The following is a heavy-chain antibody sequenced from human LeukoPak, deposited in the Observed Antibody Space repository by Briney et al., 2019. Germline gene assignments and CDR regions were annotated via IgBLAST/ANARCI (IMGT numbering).Heavy chain of an antibody. CDR2: ISDNSGTT. CDR3: ARVRCSSNSCFPDY. J-gene: IGHJ4*02. V-gene: IGHV3-48*02. Sequence: GGSLRLSCAASGFNFSSYSMNWVRQTPGKGLEWVSYISDNSGTTYYADSVKGRFTISRDNAKNPLYLQMNSLTDEDTAVYYCARVRCSSNSCFPDYWGQGTLVTVSS. D-gene: IGHD2-2*01. CDR1: GFNFSSYS.